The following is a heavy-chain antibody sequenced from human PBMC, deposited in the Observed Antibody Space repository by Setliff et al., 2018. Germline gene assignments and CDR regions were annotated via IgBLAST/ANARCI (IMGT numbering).Heavy chain of an antibody. CDR3: ARAGSAAAGRKGIFEY. D-gene: IGHD6-13*01. CDR1: GYSFNSYY. Sequence: KVSCKASGYSFNSYYMHWVRQAPGQGLEWMGIINPGGGSSSSTEKFQGRVTMTRDTSASTVYMEMGNLTSDETAVYYCARAGSAAAGRKGIFEYWGQGSLVTVSS. CDR2: INPGGGSS. J-gene: IGHJ4*02. V-gene: IGHV1-46*02.